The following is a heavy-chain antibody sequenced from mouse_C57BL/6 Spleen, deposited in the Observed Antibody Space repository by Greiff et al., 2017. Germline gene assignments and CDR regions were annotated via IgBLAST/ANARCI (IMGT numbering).Heavy chain of an antibody. CDR3: ARPLRSAMDY. CDR2: INPNNGGT. D-gene: IGHD1-1*01. Sequence: EVQLQQSGPELVKPGASVKISCKASGYTFTDYYMNWVKQSHGKSLEWIGDINPNNGGTSYNQKFKGKATLTVDKSSSTAYMELRSLTSEDSAVYYCARPLRSAMDYWGQGTSVTVSS. J-gene: IGHJ4*01. V-gene: IGHV1-26*01. CDR1: GYTFTDYY.